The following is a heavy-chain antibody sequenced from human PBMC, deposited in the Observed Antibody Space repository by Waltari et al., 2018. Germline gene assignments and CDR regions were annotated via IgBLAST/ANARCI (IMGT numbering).Heavy chain of an antibody. J-gene: IGHJ4*02. D-gene: IGHD5-12*01. Sequence: QLELQESGPGLVKPSETLSLTCSVSGGAIRRSGYYWVWIRQPPGEGLEWIGSIYYSATTYDTPSLTSLVTLPLDTSKNQLSLTLTFVSSADTALYSCARLRSYDESGHGWGQGTLVTVSS. CDR3: ARLRSYDESGHG. CDR1: GGAIRRSGYY. V-gene: IGHV4-39*01. CDR2: IYYSATT.